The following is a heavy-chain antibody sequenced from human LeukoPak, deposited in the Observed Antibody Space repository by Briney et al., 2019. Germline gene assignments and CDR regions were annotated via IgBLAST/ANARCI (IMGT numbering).Heavy chain of an antibody. D-gene: IGHD3-3*01. Sequence: GGSLRLSCAASGFTFSSYAMSWVRQTPGKGLEWVSVISGSGDTTYYADSVKGRFTISRDNSKNTLYLQMNSLRAEDTAVYYCARESGYPDYWGQGTLVTVSS. CDR1: GFTFSSYA. J-gene: IGHJ4*02. CDR3: ARESGYPDY. CDR2: ISGSGDTT. V-gene: IGHV3-23*01.